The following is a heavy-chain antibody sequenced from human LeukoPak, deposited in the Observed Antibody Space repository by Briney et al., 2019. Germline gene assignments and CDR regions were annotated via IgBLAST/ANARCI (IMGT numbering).Heavy chain of an antibody. CDR2: IYHTGST. V-gene: IGHV4-4*02. D-gene: IGHD4-17*01. J-gene: IGHJ4*02. Sequence: SETLSLTCAVSDDSISSTHWWHWVRQPPGKGLEWIGEIYHTGSTNNNPSLTSRVTISVDKSKNQFSLKLSSVTAADTAVYYCARGLVTTGRSSFDNWGQGTLVTVSS. CDR3: ARGLVTTGRSSFDN. CDR1: DDSISSTHW.